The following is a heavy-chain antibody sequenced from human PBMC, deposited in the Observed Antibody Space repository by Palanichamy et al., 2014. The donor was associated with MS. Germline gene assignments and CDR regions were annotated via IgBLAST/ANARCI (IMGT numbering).Heavy chain of an antibody. CDR1: GGSFSGYY. CDR3: ARGEEYYYDSSGYFAY. Sequence: QVQLQQWGAGLLKPSETLSLTCAVYGGSFSGYYWSWIRQPPGKGLEWIGEINHSGSTNYNPSLKSRVTISVDTSKNQFSLKLSSVTAADTAVYYCARGEEYYYDSSGYFAYWGQGTLVTVSS. V-gene: IGHV4-34*01. CDR2: INHSGST. D-gene: IGHD3-22*01. J-gene: IGHJ4*02.